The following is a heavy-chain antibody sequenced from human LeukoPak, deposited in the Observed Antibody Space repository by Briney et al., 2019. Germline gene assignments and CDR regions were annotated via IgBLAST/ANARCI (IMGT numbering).Heavy chain of an antibody. CDR2: ISRVSTI. CDR1: GFTFSDYY. D-gene: IGHD1-26*01. J-gene: IGHJ4*02. Sequence: GGSLRLSCAVSGFTFSDYYMDWVRQAPGKGLEWVSYISRVSTIYYANSVKGRFTISRDNAKNSVYLQMNSLRAEDTAVYYCVREGRSGSYDDYWGQGTLVTVSS. V-gene: IGHV3-69-1*01. CDR3: VREGRSGSYDDY.